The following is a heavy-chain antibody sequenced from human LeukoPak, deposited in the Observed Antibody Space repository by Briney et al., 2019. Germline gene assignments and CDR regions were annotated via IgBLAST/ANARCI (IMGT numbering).Heavy chain of an antibody. D-gene: IGHD2-21*02. V-gene: IGHV1-2*02. J-gene: IGHJ6*04. CDR3: ARDNREVRGGDCFDV. Sequence: ASVKVSCKASGYTFTDYYIHWVRQAPGQGLEWMGWINPNSGVTNYAQKFQGRVTMTRDTSITTAYTELSRLRSDDTAVYYCARDNREVRGGDCFDVWGKGTTVTVSS. CDR2: INPNSGVT. CDR1: GYTFTDYY.